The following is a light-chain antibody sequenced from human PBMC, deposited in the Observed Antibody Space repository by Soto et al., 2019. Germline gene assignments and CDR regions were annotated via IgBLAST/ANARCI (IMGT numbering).Light chain of an antibody. CDR2: KVF. CDR1: QSLVYKDGNTY. Sequence: DVVMTQSPLSLPVTLGQPASISCRSSQSLVYKDGNTYLNWFQQRPGQSPRRLIYKVFNRDSGVPDRFSGSGSGTDFTLKISRVEAEDVGVYYCMQGTDWPYTFGQGTKLEIK. J-gene: IGKJ2*01. CDR3: MQGTDWPYT. V-gene: IGKV2-30*01.